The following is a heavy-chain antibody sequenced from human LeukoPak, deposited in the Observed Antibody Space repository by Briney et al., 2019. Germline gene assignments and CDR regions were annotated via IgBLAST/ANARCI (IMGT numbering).Heavy chain of an antibody. CDR3: ARRFKRFGIAAAGSYLDV. V-gene: IGHV3-33*01. J-gene: IGHJ6*03. CDR2: IWYDGSNK. CDR1: GFTFSSYG. Sequence: PGGSLRLSCAASGFTFSSYGMHWVRQAPGKGLEWVAVIWYDGSNKYYADSVKGRFTISRDSSKNTLYLQMNSLRAEDTAAYYCARRFKRFGIAAAGSYLDVWGKGTTVTVSS. D-gene: IGHD6-13*01.